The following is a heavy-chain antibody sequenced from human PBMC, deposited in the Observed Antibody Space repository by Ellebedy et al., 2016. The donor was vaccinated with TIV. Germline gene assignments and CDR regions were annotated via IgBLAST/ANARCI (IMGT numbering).Heavy chain of an antibody. D-gene: IGHD6-19*01. J-gene: IGHJ4*02. CDR1: GGSFRGYY. Sequence: MPSETLSLTCAVYGGSFRGYYWSWIRQPPGKGLEWIGEINHSGSTSYNPSLKSRVSISVDTSSNQFSLKLYSVTAADTAVYYCARAFPYSSGWAFDYWGQGTLITVSS. V-gene: IGHV4-34*01. CDR3: ARAFPYSSGWAFDY. CDR2: INHSGST.